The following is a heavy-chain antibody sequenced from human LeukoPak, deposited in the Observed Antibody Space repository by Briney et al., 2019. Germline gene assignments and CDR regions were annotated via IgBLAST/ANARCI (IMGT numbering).Heavy chain of an antibody. V-gene: IGHV1-24*01. D-gene: IGHD3-22*01. J-gene: IGHJ5*02. Sequence: GASVKVSCKVSGYTLTELSMHWVRQAPGKGLEWMGGFDPEDGETIYAQKFQGRVTMTRDTSTSTVYMELSSLRSEDTAVYYCARGRKRRAITMIVVAHEEGFDPWGQGTLVTVSS. CDR2: FDPEDGET. CDR1: GYTLTELS. CDR3: ARGRKRRAITMIVVAHEEGFDP.